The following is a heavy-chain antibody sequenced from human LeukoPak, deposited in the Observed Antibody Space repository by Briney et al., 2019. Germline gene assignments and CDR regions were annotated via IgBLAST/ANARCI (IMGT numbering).Heavy chain of an antibody. CDR1: GYTFTSYY. V-gene: IGHV1-46*01. D-gene: IGHD2-21*02. Sequence: ASVKVSCKASGYTFTSYYMHWVRQAPGQGLEWMGIINPSGGSTSYAQKFQGRVTMTRDTSTSTVYMELSSLRSEDTAVYYCASCGGDCYTLDYWGQGTQVTVSS. CDR3: ASCGGDCYTLDY. CDR2: INPSGGST. J-gene: IGHJ4*02.